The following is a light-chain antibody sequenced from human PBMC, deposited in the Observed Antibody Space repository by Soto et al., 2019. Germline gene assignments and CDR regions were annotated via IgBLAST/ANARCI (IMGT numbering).Light chain of an antibody. V-gene: IGKV3-11*01. J-gene: IGKJ4*01. Sequence: EIVLTQSPATLSLSPGERATLSCRASQSISSHLAWYQQKPGQAPRLLMYDASNRATDIPARFSGSGSGTDFTLTISSLEPEDFVVYYCQQRSNWPLTFGGGTKVEIK. CDR1: QSISSH. CDR3: QQRSNWPLT. CDR2: DAS.